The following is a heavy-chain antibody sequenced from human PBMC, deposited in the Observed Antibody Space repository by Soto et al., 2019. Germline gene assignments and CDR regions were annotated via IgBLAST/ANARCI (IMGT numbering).Heavy chain of an antibody. CDR3: ARAMAAAGTGNFDY. V-gene: IGHV1-46*03. D-gene: IGHD6-13*01. CDR2: INPSGGST. J-gene: IGHJ4*02. Sequence: GTSVKVSCEACGDSFTSYYMHWVRQAPGQGLEWMGIINPSGGSTSYAQKFQGRVTMTRDTSTSTVYMELSSLRSEDTAVYYCARAMAAAGTGNFDYWGQGTLVTVSS. CDR1: GDSFTSYY.